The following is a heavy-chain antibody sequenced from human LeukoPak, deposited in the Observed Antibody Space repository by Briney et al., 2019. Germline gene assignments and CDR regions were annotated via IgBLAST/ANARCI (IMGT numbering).Heavy chain of an antibody. CDR1: GFTFSDYS. J-gene: IGHJ4*02. V-gene: IGHV3-21*01. CDR3: ARDSAGTNYYGSGDY. Sequence: GGSLRLSCAASGFTFSDYSMNWVRQAPGKGLEWVSSISSNSAYLYYVDSLRGRFTVSRDNAKSSLSLQMNSLRVEDTAVYYCARDSAGTNYYGSGDYWGQGTLVTVSS. CDR2: ISSNSAYL. D-gene: IGHD3-10*01.